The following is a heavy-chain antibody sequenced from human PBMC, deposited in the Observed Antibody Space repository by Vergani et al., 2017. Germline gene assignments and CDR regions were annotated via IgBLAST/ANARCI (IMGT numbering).Heavy chain of an antibody. V-gene: IGHV1-46*01. CDR2: INPSGGST. Sequence: QVQLVQSGAEVKKPGASVKVSCKASGYTFTSYYMHWVRQAPGQGLEWMGIINPSGGSTSYAQKFQGRVTMTRDTSTSTVYMELSSLRSEDTAMYYCARDFLYNWNDSVSGYWGQGTLVTVSS. CDR3: ARDFLYNWNDSVSGY. D-gene: IGHD1-1*01. J-gene: IGHJ4*02. CDR1: GYTFTSYY.